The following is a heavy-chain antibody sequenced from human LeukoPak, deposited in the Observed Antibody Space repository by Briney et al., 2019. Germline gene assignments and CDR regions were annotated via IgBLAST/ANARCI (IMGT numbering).Heavy chain of an antibody. D-gene: IGHD2-21*02. Sequence: PSETLSLTCAVSGGSISSGGYSWSWIRQPPGKGLEWTGYIYHSGSTYYNPSLRSRVTISVDMSKNQFSLKLSSVTAADTAVYYCARFAYCGGHCWYYFDYWGQGSLVTVSS. CDR3: ARFAYCGGHCWYYFDY. V-gene: IGHV4-30-2*01. J-gene: IGHJ4*02. CDR1: GGSISSGGYS. CDR2: IYHSGST.